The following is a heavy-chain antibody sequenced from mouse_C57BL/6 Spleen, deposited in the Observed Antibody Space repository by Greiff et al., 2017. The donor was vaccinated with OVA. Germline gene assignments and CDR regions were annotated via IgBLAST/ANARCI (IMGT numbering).Heavy chain of an antibody. CDR1: GFTFSSYA. Sequence: EVKLVESGGGLVKPGGSLKLSCAASGFTFSSYAMSWVRQTPEKRLEWVATISDGGSYTYYPDNVKGRFTISRDNAKNNLYLQMSHLKSEDTAMYYCARDLVGTDYWGQGTTLTVSS. CDR2: ISDGGSYT. D-gene: IGHD4-1*01. V-gene: IGHV5-4*01. CDR3: ARDLVGTDY. J-gene: IGHJ2*01.